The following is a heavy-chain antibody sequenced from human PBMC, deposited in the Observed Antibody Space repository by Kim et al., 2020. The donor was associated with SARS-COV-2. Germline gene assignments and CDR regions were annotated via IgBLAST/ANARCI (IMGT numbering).Heavy chain of an antibody. CDR3: ARDPTGAPYCSSTSCRIAAAEYYFDY. Sequence: GGSLRLSCAASGFTFSSYAMHWVRQAPGKGLEWVAVISYDGSNKYYADSVKGRFTISRDNSKNTLYLQMNSLRAEDTAVYYCARDPTGAPYCSSTSCRIAAAEYYFDYWGQGTLVTVSS. CDR2: ISYDGSNK. D-gene: IGHD2-2*01. V-gene: IGHV3-30*04. J-gene: IGHJ4*02. CDR1: GFTFSSYA.